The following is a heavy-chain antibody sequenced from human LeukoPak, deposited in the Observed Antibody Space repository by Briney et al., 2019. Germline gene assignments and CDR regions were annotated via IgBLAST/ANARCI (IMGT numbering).Heavy chain of an antibody. V-gene: IGHV4-34*01. Sequence: SETLSLTCAVYGGSFSGYCWSWIRQPPGKGLEWIGEINHSGSTNYNPSLKSRVTISVDTSKNQFSLKLSSVTAADTAVYYCARGGNCSSTSCYYTPFDYWGQRTLVTVSS. CDR3: ARGGNCSSTSCYYTPFDY. CDR2: INHSGST. J-gene: IGHJ4*02. CDR1: GGSFSGYC. D-gene: IGHD2-2*01.